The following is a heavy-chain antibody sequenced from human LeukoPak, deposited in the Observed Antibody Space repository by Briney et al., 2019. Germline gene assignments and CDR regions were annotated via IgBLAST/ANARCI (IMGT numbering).Heavy chain of an antibody. CDR1: GFTFSTYW. Sequence: GGSLRLSCAASGFTFSTYWMGWVRQGPGKGLEWVANIEEYGNEIHYVDSVKGRFTISRDNTKTSLYLQMNSLRVEDTAVYYCARPSFRTGSYFDHWGQGTLVTVSS. CDR3: ARPSFRTGSYFDH. D-gene: IGHD3/OR15-3a*01. CDR2: IEEYGNEI. V-gene: IGHV3-7*01. J-gene: IGHJ4*02.